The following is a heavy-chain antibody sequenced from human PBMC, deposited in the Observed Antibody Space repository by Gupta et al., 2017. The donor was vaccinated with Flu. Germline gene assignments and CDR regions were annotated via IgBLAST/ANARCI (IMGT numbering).Heavy chain of an antibody. Sequence: TSGMCVSWIRQPPGKALEWLALIDWDDDKYYSTSLKTRLTISKDTSKNQVVLTMTNMDPVDTATYYCARILGYYYYGMDVWGQGTTVTVSS. CDR3: ARILGYYYYGMDV. J-gene: IGHJ6*02. V-gene: IGHV2-70*01. CDR1: TSGMC. CDR2: IDWDDDK.